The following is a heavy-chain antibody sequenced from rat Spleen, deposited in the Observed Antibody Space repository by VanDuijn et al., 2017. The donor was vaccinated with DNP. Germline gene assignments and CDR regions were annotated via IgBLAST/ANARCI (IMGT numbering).Heavy chain of an antibody. Sequence: EVQLVESGGGLVQPGRSLKLSCAASGFTFSNYGMAWVRQAPTKGLEWVASITNSGGSTYYRDSVKGRFTISRDNAKSTLYLQMDSLRSEDTATYYCTTDIHTTVQIPFDYWGQGVMVTVSS. CDR2: ITNSGGST. CDR1: GFTFSNYG. J-gene: IGHJ2*01. V-gene: IGHV5-27*01. CDR3: TTDIHTTVQIPFDY. D-gene: IGHD1-6*01.